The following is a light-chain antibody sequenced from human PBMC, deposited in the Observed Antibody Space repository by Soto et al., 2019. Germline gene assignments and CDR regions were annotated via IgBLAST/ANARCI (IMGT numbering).Light chain of an antibody. CDR3: QSYDSSLSGYV. J-gene: IGLJ1*01. CDR1: SSNIGAGYD. Sequence: QSVLTQPPSVSGAPGQRVTISCTGSSSNIGAGYDVHWYQQLPGTAPKLLIYGNSNRPSGVPDRFSGSKSGTSASLAITGLQAEDEADYYCQSYDSSLSGYVFGTATKVTGL. CDR2: GNS. V-gene: IGLV1-40*01.